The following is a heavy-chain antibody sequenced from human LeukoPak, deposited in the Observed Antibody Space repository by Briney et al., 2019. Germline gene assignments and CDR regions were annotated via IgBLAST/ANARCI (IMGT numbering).Heavy chain of an antibody. CDR3: ARDGSGSYYGTSDY. D-gene: IGHD1-26*01. V-gene: IGHV4-4*07. Sequence: SETLSLTCTVSGGSISSYYWSWIRQPAGKGLEWIGRTYTSGSTNYNPSLKSRVTMSVDTSKNQFSLKLSSVTAADTAVYYCARDGSGSYYGTSDYWGQGTLVTVSS. J-gene: IGHJ4*02. CDR2: TYTSGST. CDR1: GGSISSYY.